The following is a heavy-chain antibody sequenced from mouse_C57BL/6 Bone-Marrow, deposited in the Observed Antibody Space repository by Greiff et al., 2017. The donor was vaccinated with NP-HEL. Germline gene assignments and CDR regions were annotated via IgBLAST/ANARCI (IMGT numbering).Heavy chain of an antibody. CDR3: ARTSYYVYYYAMDY. J-gene: IGHJ4*01. V-gene: IGHV5-12*01. CDR2: ISNGGGST. D-gene: IGHD1-1*01. Sequence: EVMLVESGGGLVQPGGSLKLSCAASGFTFSDYYMYWVRQTPEKRLEWVAYISNGGGSTYYPDTVKGRFTISRDNANNTLYLQMSRLKSEDTAMYYCARTSYYVYYYAMDYWGQGTSVTVSS. CDR1: GFTFSDYY.